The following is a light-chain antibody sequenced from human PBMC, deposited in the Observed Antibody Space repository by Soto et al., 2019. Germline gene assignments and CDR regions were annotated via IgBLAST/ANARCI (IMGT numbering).Light chain of an antibody. Sequence: QSVLTQPPSASGTPGQRVTISCSGSSSNIGSNTVNWYQQLPGTAPKLMIYEVSNRPSGVSNRFSGSKSGNTASLTISGLQAEDEADYYCSSYTSSSTPYVFGTGTKLTVL. CDR3: SSYTSSSTPYV. CDR1: SSNIGSNT. CDR2: EVS. J-gene: IGLJ1*01. V-gene: IGLV1-44*01.